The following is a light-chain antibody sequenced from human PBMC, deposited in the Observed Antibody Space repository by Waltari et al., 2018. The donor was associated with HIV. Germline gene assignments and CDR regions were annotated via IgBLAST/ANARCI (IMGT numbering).Light chain of an antibody. CDR3: QSYDSGSSGSV. V-gene: IGLV1-40*01. J-gene: IGLJ2*01. CDR1: SPNIGAGYA. CDR2: ANN. Sequence: QSLLTQPPSVSGATGPRVTIPCPGTSPNIGAGYAVHWYHQVPGTAPKLVIYANNNRASGVPDRFSGSKFGPSASLAITGLQAEDEGTYYCQSYDSGSSGSVFGGGTKLTVL.